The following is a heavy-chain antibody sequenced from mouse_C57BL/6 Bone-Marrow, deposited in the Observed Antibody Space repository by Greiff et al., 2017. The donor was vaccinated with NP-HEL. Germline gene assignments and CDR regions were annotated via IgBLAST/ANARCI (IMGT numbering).Heavy chain of an antibody. D-gene: IGHD1-1*01. Sequence: VQLQQSGPELVKPGASVKMSCKASGYTFTDYNMHWVKQSHGKSLEWIGYINPNNGGTSYNQKFKGKATLTVNKSSSTAYLDLRSLTSEDSEVCDCARSTTVVARAMDYWGKGTSVTVAS. CDR2: INPNNGGT. V-gene: IGHV1-22*01. J-gene: IGHJ4*01. CDR3: ARSTTVVARAMDY. CDR1: GYTFTDYN.